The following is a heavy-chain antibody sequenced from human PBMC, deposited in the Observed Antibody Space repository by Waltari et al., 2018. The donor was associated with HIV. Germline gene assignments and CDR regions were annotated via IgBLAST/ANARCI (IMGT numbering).Heavy chain of an antibody. CDR3: ARDPQYCSSTSCSYYFDY. CDR2: ISYDGSNK. CDR1: GFTFSSYA. V-gene: IGHV3-30-3*01. J-gene: IGHJ4*02. Sequence: QVQLVESGGGVVQPGRSLRLSCAASGFTFSSYAMHWVAQAPGKWLEWVAVISYDGSNKYYADSVKGRFTISRDNSKNTLYLQMNSLRAEDTAVYYCARDPQYCSSTSCSYYFDYWGQGTLVTVSS. D-gene: IGHD2-2*01.